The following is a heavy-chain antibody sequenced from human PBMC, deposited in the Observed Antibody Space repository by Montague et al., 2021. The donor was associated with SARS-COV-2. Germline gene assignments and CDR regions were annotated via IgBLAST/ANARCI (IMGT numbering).Heavy chain of an antibody. V-gene: IGHV4-34*01. CDR2: INHSGTA. Sequence: SETLSLTCAVYGGSFSVYYWSWLRQSPRSGLEWIADINHSGTANYNPSLKSRVSISVDTSKNQFTLKLTSVTAADTAMYYCAKEREVVRAARTLVAFDLWGQGKMVTVSS. CDR1: GGSFSVYY. CDR3: AKEREVVRAARTLVAFDL. D-gene: IGHD2-2*01. J-gene: IGHJ3*01.